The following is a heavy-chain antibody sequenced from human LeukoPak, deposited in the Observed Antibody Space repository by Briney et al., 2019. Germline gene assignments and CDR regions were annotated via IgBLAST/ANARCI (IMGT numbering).Heavy chain of an antibody. CDR2: IYYSGST. V-gene: IGHV4-59*08. CDR1: GGSISSYY. CDR3: ASVRDCSGGSCYWVDY. D-gene: IGHD2-15*01. J-gene: IGHJ4*02. Sequence: SETLSLTCTVSGGSISSYYWSWIRQPPGKELEWIGYIYYSGSTNYNPSLKSRVTISVDTSKNQFSLKLSSVTAADTAVYYCASVRDCSGGSCYWVDYWGQGTLVTVSS.